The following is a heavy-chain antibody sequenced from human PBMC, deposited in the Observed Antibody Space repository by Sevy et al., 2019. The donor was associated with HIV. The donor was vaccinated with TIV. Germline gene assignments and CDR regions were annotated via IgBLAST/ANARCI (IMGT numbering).Heavy chain of an antibody. D-gene: IGHD6-25*01. CDR1: GYNFY. Sequence: ASVKVSCKASGYNFYIHWVRQAPGQGLEWMGRVTPNSGATTYAQRFQGRVAMTMDTSISTAYMELSGLKSDDTAIYYCAGQSLGSHNWFDPWGQGTLVTVSS. J-gene: IGHJ5*02. CDR3: AGQSLGSHNWFDP. CDR2: VTPNSGAT. V-gene: IGHV1-2*06.